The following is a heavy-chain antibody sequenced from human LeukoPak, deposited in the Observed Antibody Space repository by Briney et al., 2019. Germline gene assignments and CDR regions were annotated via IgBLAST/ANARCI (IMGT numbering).Heavy chain of an antibody. J-gene: IGHJ4*02. CDR1: GGSFSGYY. V-gene: IGHV4-34*01. D-gene: IGHD3-22*01. Sequence: SETLSLTCAVYGGSFSGYYWNWIRQPPGKGLEWIGEINHSATTNYNPSLKSRVTISVDTSKSQFSLNLSSVTAADAAVYYCARSTTAYYDKVSLSHWGQGTLVTVS. CDR3: ARSTTAYYDKVSLSH. CDR2: INHSATT.